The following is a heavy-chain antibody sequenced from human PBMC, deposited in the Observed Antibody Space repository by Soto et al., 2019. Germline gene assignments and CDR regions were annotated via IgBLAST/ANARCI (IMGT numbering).Heavy chain of an antibody. D-gene: IGHD6-6*01. Sequence: RGSLRLSCAASGFTFSSYGMHWVRQAPGKGLEWVAVISYDGSNKYYADSVKGRFTISRDNSKNTLYLQMNSLRAEDTAVYYCAKGEAARISIDYWGQGTLVTVSS. J-gene: IGHJ4*02. V-gene: IGHV3-30*18. CDR2: ISYDGSNK. CDR1: GFTFSSYG. CDR3: AKGEAARISIDY.